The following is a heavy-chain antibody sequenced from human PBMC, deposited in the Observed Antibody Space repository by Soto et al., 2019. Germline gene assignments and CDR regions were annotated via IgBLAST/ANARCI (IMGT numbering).Heavy chain of an antibody. V-gene: IGHV2-70*01. J-gene: IGHJ6*02. CDR3: ARPPIRYVDWDYNIYV. D-gene: IGHD3-9*01. Sequence: SGPTLGNPTQTLTLTCTVSGFSLSTSGMCVSWIRQPPGKALEWLALIDWDDEKFYSTSLKTRLSIYKDTSKNLVVLTMANMDPVDTGTYYCARPPIRYVDWDYNIYVWRHGP. CDR2: IDWDDEK. CDR1: GFSLSTSGMC.